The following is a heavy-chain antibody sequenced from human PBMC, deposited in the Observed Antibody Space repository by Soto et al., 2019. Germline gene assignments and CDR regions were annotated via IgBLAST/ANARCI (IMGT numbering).Heavy chain of an antibody. CDR2: ISYDGSNK. CDR1: GFTFSSYA. V-gene: IGHV3-30-3*01. D-gene: IGHD1-26*01. CDR3: ARAQQREGYFDY. Sequence: HPGGSLRLSCAASGFTFSSYAMHWVRQAPGKGLEWVAVISYDGSNKYYADSVKGRFTISRDNSKNTLYLQMNSLRAEDTAVYYCARAQQREGYFDYWGQGTLVTVSS. J-gene: IGHJ4*02.